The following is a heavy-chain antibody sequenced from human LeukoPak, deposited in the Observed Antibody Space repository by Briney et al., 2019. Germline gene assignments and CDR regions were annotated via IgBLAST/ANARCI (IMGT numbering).Heavy chain of an antibody. D-gene: IGHD6-13*01. Sequence: SETLSLTCAVYGGSFSGYYWSWIRQPPGKGLEWIGEINHSGSTNYNPSLKSRVTISVDTSKNQFSLKLSSVTAADTAVYYCARDTRGIAAADTRDWGQGTLVTVSS. CDR2: INHSGST. V-gene: IGHV4-34*01. CDR1: GGSFSGYY. CDR3: ARDTRGIAAADTRD. J-gene: IGHJ4*02.